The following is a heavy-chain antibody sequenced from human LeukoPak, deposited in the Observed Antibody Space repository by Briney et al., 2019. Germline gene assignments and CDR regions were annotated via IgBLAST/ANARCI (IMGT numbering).Heavy chain of an antibody. CDR2: ISSSGSTI. CDR3: AELGITMIGGV. Sequence: GGSLRLSCAASGFTFSSYEMNWVRQAPGKVLEWVSYISSSGSTIYYADSVKGRFTISRDNAKNSLYLQMNSLRAEDTAVYYCAELGITMIGGVWGRGTTVTISS. J-gene: IGHJ6*04. CDR1: GFTFSSYE. V-gene: IGHV3-48*03. D-gene: IGHD3-10*02.